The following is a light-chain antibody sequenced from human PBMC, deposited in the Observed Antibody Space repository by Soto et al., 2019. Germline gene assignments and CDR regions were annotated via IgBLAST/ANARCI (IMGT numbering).Light chain of an antibody. V-gene: IGLV2-14*01. CDR2: DVS. Sequence: QSALNQPASVSGSPGQSITISCIGTSSDIGRYNYVSWYQQYPGKAPKFMIYDVSNRPSGVSNRFSGSKSGNTASLTISGLQAEDEADYYCSSYISSSTYVFGTGTKVTVL. CDR3: SSYISSSTYV. CDR1: SSDIGRYNY. J-gene: IGLJ1*01.